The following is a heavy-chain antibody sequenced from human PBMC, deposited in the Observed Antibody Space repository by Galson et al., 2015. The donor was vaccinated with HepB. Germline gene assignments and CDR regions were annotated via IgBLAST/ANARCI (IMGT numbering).Heavy chain of an antibody. CDR3: ARYSSSLYSYALDV. D-gene: IGHD6-6*01. J-gene: IGHJ6*02. CDR1: GYTFSTYG. CDR2: ISVYNDNT. Sequence: SVKVSCKASGYTFSTYGFNWVRQAPGRGLEWLGWISVYNDNTDYAQKFQGRVTMTTDTSTSSAYMELRSLRSDDTAVYYCARYSSSLYSYALDVWGQGTTVTVSS. V-gene: IGHV1-18*04.